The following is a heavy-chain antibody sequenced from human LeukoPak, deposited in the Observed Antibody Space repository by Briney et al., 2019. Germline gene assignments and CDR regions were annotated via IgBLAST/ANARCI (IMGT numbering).Heavy chain of an antibody. CDR3: ARDRYYYESSGYYIYFDY. V-gene: IGHV3-7*01. Sequence: GGSLRLSCAVSGFTFSHYYMSWVRQAPGKGLEWVANIDQDGSERYYVDSVKGRFTISRDNAKSSLYLQMNSLRAEDTAVYYCARDRYYYESSGYYIYFDYWGQGTLVTVSS. CDR1: GFTFSHYY. D-gene: IGHD3-22*01. J-gene: IGHJ4*02. CDR2: IDQDGSER.